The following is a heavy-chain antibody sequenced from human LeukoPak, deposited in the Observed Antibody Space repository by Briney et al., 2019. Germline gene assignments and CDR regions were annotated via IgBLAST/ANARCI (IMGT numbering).Heavy chain of an antibody. D-gene: IGHD2-2*02. CDR2: VKGDGIST. CDR1: GFTFSDLW. J-gene: IGHJ3*02. V-gene: IGHV3-74*01. Sequence: GGSLTLSCAASGFTFSDLWMHWVRQAPGRGLVGVSRVKGDGISTLYADFVEGRFTISRDNARNTLYLQMQSLRADDTALYYCAAGPYNAFEMWGQGTMVTVSS. CDR3: AAGPYNAFEM.